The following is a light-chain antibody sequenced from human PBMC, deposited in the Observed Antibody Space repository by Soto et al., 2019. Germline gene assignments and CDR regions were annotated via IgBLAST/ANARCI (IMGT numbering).Light chain of an antibody. CDR3: QQYGSSPGFT. V-gene: IGKV3-20*01. Sequence: IVLTQSPGTLSLSPGKRATLSCRASQSVSSTYLAWYQQKPGQAPRLLLYGASSRATGIPDRFSGSGSGTDFTLTISRLEPEDFAVYYCQQYGSSPGFTFGPGTKVDIK. J-gene: IGKJ3*01. CDR2: GAS. CDR1: QSVSSTY.